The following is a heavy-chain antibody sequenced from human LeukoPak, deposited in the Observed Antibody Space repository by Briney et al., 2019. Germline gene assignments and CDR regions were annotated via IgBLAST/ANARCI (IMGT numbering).Heavy chain of an antibody. CDR3: TTLQLVHDY. V-gene: IGHV3-15*01. Sequence: GGSLRLSCAASGFAFSNTWMSWVRQAPGKGLEWLGLIKSKADGGTTDYAAPVKGRFTISRDDSKNTLYLQMNSLKIEDTAVYYCTTLQLVHDYWGQGTLVSVSS. CDR2: IKSKADGGTT. CDR1: GFAFSNTW. D-gene: IGHD1/OR15-1a*01. J-gene: IGHJ4*02.